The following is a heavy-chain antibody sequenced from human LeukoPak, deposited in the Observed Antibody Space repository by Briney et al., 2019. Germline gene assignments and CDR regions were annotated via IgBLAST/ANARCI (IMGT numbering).Heavy chain of an antibody. CDR3: ARGGSPLSGMDV. Sequence: PSETLSLTCTVSGGSISSSIYFWGWIRQPPGKGLEWIGSIHYSGSTYHDPSLKSRVTVSLDTSKNQFSLKLSSVTAADTAVYYCARGGSPLSGMDVWGKGTTVTVSS. CDR2: IHYSGST. V-gene: IGHV4-39*01. D-gene: IGHD2-15*01. CDR1: GGSISSSIYF. J-gene: IGHJ6*04.